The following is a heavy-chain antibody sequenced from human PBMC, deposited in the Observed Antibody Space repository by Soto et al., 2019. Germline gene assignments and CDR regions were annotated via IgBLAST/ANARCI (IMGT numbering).Heavy chain of an antibody. CDR2: IYHSGST. J-gene: IGHJ5*02. V-gene: IGHV4-4*02. Sequence: QVQLQESGPGLVKPSGTLSLTCAVSSGSISSSNWWSWVRQPPGKGLEWIGEIYHSGSTNYNPSLKSRVTISVDKSKNQFSLKLSSVPAADTAVYYCAGMGYDFWSGYYGRRNWVDPWGPGTLVTGSS. CDR1: SGSISSSNW. CDR3: AGMGYDFWSGYYGRRNWVDP. D-gene: IGHD3-3*01.